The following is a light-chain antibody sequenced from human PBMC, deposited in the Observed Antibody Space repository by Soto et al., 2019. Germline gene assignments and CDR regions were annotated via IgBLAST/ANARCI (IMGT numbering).Light chain of an antibody. CDR3: QQYNNWPFS. CDR2: DIS. V-gene: IGKV3-15*01. J-gene: IGKJ5*01. Sequence: EIIMTQSPATLSVSPGGGATLSCRAAQDVTTNFAWYQLKRGQPPRLLIYDISTRATGVPARFSGSGSGTEFTLTISGLQSEDFALYFCQQYNNWPFSFGQGTRLEIK. CDR1: QDVTTN.